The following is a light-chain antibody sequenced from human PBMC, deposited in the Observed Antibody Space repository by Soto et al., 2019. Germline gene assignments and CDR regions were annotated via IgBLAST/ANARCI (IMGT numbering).Light chain of an antibody. CDR2: DVS. CDR3: SSYTSSSTGV. J-gene: IGLJ2*01. CDR1: SSDVGGYNY. V-gene: IGLV2-14*01. Sequence: QFVLTQPASVSGSPGQSITISCTGTSSDVGGYNYVSWYQQHPGKAPKLMIYDVSNRPSGVSNRFSGSKSGNTASLTISGLQAEDEADYYCSSYTSSSTGVFGGGTKVTVL.